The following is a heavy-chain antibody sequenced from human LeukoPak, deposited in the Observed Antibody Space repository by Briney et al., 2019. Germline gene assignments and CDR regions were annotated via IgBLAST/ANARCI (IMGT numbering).Heavy chain of an antibody. CDR2: ISSNGGTT. CDR1: GFTFSSDA. D-gene: IGHD3-22*01. Sequence: PGGSLRRSCAASGFTFSSDAMHWVRQAPGKGLEYVSAISSNGGTTHYGNSVKGRFTISRDNSRNTLYLQMGSLRAEDMAVYFCARSSGYGYYFDYWGQGTLVTVSS. CDR3: ARSSGYGYYFDY. J-gene: IGHJ4*02. V-gene: IGHV3-64*01.